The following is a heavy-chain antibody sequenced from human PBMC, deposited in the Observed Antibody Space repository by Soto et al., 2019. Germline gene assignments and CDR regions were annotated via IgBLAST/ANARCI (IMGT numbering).Heavy chain of an antibody. CDR3: ARVSRVVRTYYYGMDV. J-gene: IGHJ6*02. CDR1: GYTFTGYY. D-gene: IGHD2-15*01. CDR2: INPNSGGT. Sequence: VASVKVSCKASGYTFTGYYMHWVRQAPGQGLEWMGWINPNSGGTNYAQTFQGRVTMTRDTSISTAYMELSRLRSDDTAVYYCARVSRVVRTYYYGMDVWGQGTTVTVSS. V-gene: IGHV1-2*02.